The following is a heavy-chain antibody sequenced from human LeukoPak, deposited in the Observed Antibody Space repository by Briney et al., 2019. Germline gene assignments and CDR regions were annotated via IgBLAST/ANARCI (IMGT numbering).Heavy chain of an antibody. Sequence: ASVKVSCKASGYTFTSYGISWVRQAPGQGLEWMGWISAYNGNTNYAQKLQGRVTMTTDTSTSTAYMELRSLRSDDTAVYYCARTYYDFWSGYPLHFDYWGQGTLVTVST. CDR1: GYTFTSYG. CDR2: ISAYNGNT. CDR3: ARTYYDFWSGYPLHFDY. V-gene: IGHV1-18*01. D-gene: IGHD3-3*01. J-gene: IGHJ4*02.